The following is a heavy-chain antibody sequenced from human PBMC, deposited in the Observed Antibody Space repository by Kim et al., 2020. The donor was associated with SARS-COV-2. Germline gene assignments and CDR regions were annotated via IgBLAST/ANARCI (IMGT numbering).Heavy chain of an antibody. V-gene: IGHV1-3*01. D-gene: IGHD6-13*01. Sequence: TKHSQRFQGRVTITRDTSASTAYMELSSLRSEDTAVYFCARYSSNWDFDYWGQGTLVTVSS. J-gene: IGHJ4*02. CDR2: T. CDR3: ARYSSNWDFDY.